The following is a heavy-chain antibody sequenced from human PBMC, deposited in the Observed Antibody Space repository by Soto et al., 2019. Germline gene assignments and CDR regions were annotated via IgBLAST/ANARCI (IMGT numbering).Heavy chain of an antibody. V-gene: IGHV4-34*01. Sequence: PSETLSLTCAVYGGSFSGYYWSWIRQPPGKGLEWIGEITHSGSTNYNPSLKSRVTISVDTSKNQFSLKLSSVTAADTAVYYCARWRIAAAGTFGYYYYGMDVWGQGTTVTVS. D-gene: IGHD6-13*01. J-gene: IGHJ6*02. CDR3: ARWRIAAAGTFGYYYYGMDV. CDR2: ITHSGST. CDR1: GGSFSGYY.